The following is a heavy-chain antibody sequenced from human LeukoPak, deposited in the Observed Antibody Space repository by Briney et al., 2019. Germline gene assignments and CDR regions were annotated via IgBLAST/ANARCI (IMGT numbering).Heavy chain of an antibody. CDR1: GYTFTSYG. J-gene: IGHJ6*02. V-gene: IGHV1-18*01. Sequence: ASVKVSCKASGYTFTSYGISWVRQGPGQGLEWMGWISAYNGNTNYAQKLQGRVPMTTDTSTSTAYMELRSLRSDDTAVYYCATHVAAAGTYYYYGMDVWGQGTTVTVSS. D-gene: IGHD6-13*01. CDR3: ATHVAAAGTYYYYGMDV. CDR2: ISAYNGNT.